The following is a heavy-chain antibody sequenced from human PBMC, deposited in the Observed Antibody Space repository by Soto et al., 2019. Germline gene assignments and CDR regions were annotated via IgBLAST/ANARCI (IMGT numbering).Heavy chain of an antibody. CDR1: GFTFSSYA. CDR2: ISGSGGST. Sequence: GGSLRLSCAASGFTFSSYAMSWVRQAPGKGLEWVSAISGSGGSTYYADSVKGRFTISRDNSKNTLYLQMNSLRAEDTAVYYCANQPGIAVAGNFDYWGQGTLVTVSS. J-gene: IGHJ4*02. V-gene: IGHV3-23*01. CDR3: ANQPGIAVAGNFDY. D-gene: IGHD6-19*01.